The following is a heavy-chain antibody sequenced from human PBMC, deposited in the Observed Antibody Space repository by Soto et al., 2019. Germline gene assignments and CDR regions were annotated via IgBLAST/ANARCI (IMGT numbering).Heavy chain of an antibody. CDR3: ARDIGYAFDI. D-gene: IGHD2-15*01. CDR2: ITIGGGPT. CDR1: GFTFSSYS. V-gene: IGHV3-48*02. Sequence: GGSLRLSCAASGFTFSSYSMNWVRQAPGKGLEWLSYITIGGGPTYNADSVQGRFTIPRDNAKDSLYLQMDSLRDEDTAVYYCARDIGYAFDIWGQGTVVTVSS. J-gene: IGHJ3*02.